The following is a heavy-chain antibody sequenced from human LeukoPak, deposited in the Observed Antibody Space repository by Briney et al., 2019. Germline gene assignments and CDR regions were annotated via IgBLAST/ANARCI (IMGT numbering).Heavy chain of an antibody. V-gene: IGHV3-48*01. J-gene: IGHJ4*02. CDR2: ISSSSSAI. D-gene: IGHD3-16*01. Sequence: GGSLRLSCAASGFTFSSYSMNWVRQAPRKGLEWVSYISSSSSAIYYADSVKGRFTISRDNAKNSLYLQMSSLRAEDTAVYYCSRDRGFGYYWGQGTLVTVSS. CDR3: SRDRGFGYY. CDR1: GFTFSSYS.